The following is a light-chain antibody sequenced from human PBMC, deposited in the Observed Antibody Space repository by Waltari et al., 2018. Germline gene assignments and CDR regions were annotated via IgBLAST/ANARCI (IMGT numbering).Light chain of an antibody. CDR2: DAS. Sequence: EIVLTQSPATLSLSPGESATLSCRASQSVSSYLGWYQQTPGQAPRLRIYDASNSATGIPARFSCSGSGTDFTLTISMLEPEDFAVYYCQQRSDWPPHFGQGTRLEMK. CDR1: QSVSSY. V-gene: IGKV3-11*01. J-gene: IGKJ5*01. CDR3: QQRSDWPPH.